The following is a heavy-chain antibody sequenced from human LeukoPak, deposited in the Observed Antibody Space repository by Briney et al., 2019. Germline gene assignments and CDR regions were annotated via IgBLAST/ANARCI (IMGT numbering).Heavy chain of an antibody. CDR2: FDPEDGET. V-gene: IGHV1-24*01. CDR3: ATRRPYSSGWYEKVTYYYYGMDV. J-gene: IGHJ6*02. CDR1: GYTLTELS. D-gene: IGHD6-19*01. Sequence: ASVKVSCKVSGYTLTELSMHWVRQAPGKGLEWMGGFDPEDGETIYAQKFQGRVTMTEVTSTDTAYMELSSLRSEDTAVYYCATRRPYSSGWYEKVTYYYYGMDVWGQGTTVTVSS.